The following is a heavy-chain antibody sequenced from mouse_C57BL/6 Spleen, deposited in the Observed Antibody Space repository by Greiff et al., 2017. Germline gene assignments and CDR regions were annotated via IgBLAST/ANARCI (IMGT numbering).Heavy chain of an antibody. J-gene: IGHJ2*01. V-gene: IGHV3-6*01. Sequence: EVQLVESGPGLAKPSQSLSLTCSVTGYSITSGYYWNWIRQFPGNKLEWMGYISYDGSNNYNPSLKNRISITRDTSKNHFFLKLNSVTTEDTATYYCARTDFDYWGQGTTLTVSS. CDR3: ARTDFDY. CDR2: ISYDGSN. CDR1: GYSITSGYY.